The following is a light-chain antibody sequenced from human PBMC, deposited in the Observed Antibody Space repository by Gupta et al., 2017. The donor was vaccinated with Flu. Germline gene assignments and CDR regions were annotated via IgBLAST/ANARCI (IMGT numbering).Light chain of an antibody. J-gene: IGKJ2*01. CDR1: QSVNNNL. Sequence: GTLSLSPGERATRSCRASQSVNNNLLTWYQQKPGQAPRLLIYGASSRATGIPDRFSGSGSGTDFTLTIRRLEPEDFAVYYCQQYGISLYTFGQGTKLEIK. CDR2: GAS. V-gene: IGKV3-20*01. CDR3: QQYGISLYT.